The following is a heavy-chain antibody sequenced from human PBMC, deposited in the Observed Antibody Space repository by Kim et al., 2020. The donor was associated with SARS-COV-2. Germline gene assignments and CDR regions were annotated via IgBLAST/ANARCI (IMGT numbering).Heavy chain of an antibody. Sequence: YYAHSVARRFTIPRDNSKNTLDLQMNSLRAEDTAVYYCAKDFGGYGGFDYWGQGTLVTVSS. J-gene: IGHJ4*02. D-gene: IGHD5-12*01. CDR3: AKDFGGYGGFDY. V-gene: IGHV3-23*01.